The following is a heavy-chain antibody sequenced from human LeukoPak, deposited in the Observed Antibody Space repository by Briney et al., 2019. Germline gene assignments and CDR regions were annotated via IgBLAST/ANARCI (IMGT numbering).Heavy chain of an antibody. Sequence: GASVKVSCKASGYIFTQYVVHWVRQAPGQRPEWMGWIKAGNGDTKYSQNFQGRLTITRDTSASTVYMELSSLTSEDTGLYYCVRDDCGGTCYPGGYWGQGTLVTVSS. V-gene: IGHV1-3*01. CDR3: VRDDCGGTCYPGGY. CDR2: IKAGNGDT. CDR1: GYIFTQYV. J-gene: IGHJ4*02. D-gene: IGHD2-21*02.